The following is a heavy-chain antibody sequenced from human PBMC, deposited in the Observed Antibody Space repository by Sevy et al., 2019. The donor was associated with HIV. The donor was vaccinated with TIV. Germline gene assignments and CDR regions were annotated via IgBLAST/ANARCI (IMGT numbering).Heavy chain of an antibody. J-gene: IGHJ6*04. Sequence: GGSLRLSCAASGFTFSSYWMSWVRQAPGKGLEWVANIKQDGSEKYYVDSVKGRFTISRDNAKNSLYLQMNSLRAEDTLGYYWARDSYVGLTGDPYSSYYGMDVWGKGPTATVS. CDR2: IKQDGSEK. D-gene: IGHD7-27*01. CDR3: ARDSYVGLTGDPYSSYYGMDV. CDR1: GFTFSSYW. V-gene: IGHV3-7*01.